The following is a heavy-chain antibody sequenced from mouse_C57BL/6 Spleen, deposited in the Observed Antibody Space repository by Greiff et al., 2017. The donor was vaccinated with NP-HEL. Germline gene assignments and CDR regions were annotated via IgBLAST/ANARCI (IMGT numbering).Heavy chain of an antibody. CDR1: GYTFTDYE. Sequence: QVQLQQPGAELVRPGASVTLSCKASGYTFTDYEMHWVKQTPVHGLAWIGAIDPETGGTAYNQKFKGKAILTADKSSSTAYMELRSLTSEDSAVYYCTFTAVVGYYFDYWGQGTTLTVSS. V-gene: IGHV1-15*01. CDR3: TFTAVVGYYFDY. CDR2: IDPETGGT. J-gene: IGHJ2*01. D-gene: IGHD1-1*01.